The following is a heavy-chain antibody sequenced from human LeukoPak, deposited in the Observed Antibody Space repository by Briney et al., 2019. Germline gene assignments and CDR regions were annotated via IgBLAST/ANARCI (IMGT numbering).Heavy chain of an antibody. CDR2: IRYDGSNK. Sequence: GGSLRLSCAASGFTFSSYAMSWVRQAPGKGLEWVAFIRYDGSNKYYADSVKGRFTISRDNSKNTLYLQMNSLRAEDTAVYYCAKDPPTSGYLGSVLRDYWGQGTLVTVSS. V-gene: IGHV3-30*02. J-gene: IGHJ4*02. CDR3: AKDPPTSGYLGSVLRDY. D-gene: IGHD3-3*01. CDR1: GFTFSSYA.